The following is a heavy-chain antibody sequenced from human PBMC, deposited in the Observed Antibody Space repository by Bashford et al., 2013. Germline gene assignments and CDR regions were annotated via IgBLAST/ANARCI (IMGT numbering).Heavy chain of an antibody. D-gene: IGHD2-2*01. CDR1: EFIVSSKY. Sequence: GGPLRLSCAASEFIVSSKYMSWVRQAPKGKGLEWVSVIYSGGSTYYADSVKGRFTISRDNSKNTLYLQMSSLRAEDTAVYYCARDLAGRYCSTSSCYYGMDVWGQGTTVTVSS. V-gene: IGHV3-53*01. J-gene: IGHJ6*02. CDR3: ARDLAGRYCSTSSCYYGMDV. CDR2: IYSGGST.